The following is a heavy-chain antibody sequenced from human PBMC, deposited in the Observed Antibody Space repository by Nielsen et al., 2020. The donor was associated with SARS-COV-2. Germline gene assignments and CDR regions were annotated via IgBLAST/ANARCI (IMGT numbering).Heavy chain of an antibody. CDR2: MNPNSGNT. J-gene: IGHJ6*02. CDR3: ARAGYSSSWYYYYYGMDV. D-gene: IGHD6-13*01. Sequence: ASVKVSCKASGYTFTSYDINWVRQATGQGLEWMGWMNPNSGNTGYAQKFQGRVTMTRDTSISTAYMELSRLRSDDSAVYYCARAGYSSSWYYYYYGMDVWGQGTTVTVSS. V-gene: IGHV1-8*01. CDR1: GYTFTSYD.